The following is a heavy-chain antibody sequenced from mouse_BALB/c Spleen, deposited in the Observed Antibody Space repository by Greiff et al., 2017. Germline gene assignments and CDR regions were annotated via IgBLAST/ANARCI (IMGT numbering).Heavy chain of an antibody. CDR1: GYSITSDYA. V-gene: IGHV3-2*02. CDR2: ISYSGST. J-gene: IGHJ2*01. CDR3: ARGLRGDDY. Sequence: EVQLQESGPGLVKPSQSLSLTCTVTGYSITSDYAWNWIRQFPGNKLEWMGYISYSGSTSYNPSLKSRISITRDTSKNQFFLQLNSVTTEDTATYYCARGLRGDDYWGQGTTLTVSA. D-gene: IGHD1-1*01.